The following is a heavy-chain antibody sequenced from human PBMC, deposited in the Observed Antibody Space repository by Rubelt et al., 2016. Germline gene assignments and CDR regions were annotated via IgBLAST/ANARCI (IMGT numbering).Heavy chain of an antibody. D-gene: IGHD1-26*01. CDR3: AGGHYTRVGRASLHY. Sequence: QVQLQQWGAGLLKPSETLSLICAVYSGSFSGYYWTWIPQPPGKGLEWIGEINHSGSTNYNPSLKSRVTISVDTSKNQFSLNLSSVTAADTAVYYCAGGHYTRVGRASLHYWGQGTLVTVSS. J-gene: IGHJ4*02. CDR2: INHSGST. CDR1: SGSFSGYY. V-gene: IGHV4-34*01.